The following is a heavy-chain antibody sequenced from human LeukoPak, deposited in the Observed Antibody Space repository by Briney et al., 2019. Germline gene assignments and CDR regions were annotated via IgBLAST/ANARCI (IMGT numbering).Heavy chain of an antibody. J-gene: IGHJ4*02. CDR1: GFTFSNYA. Sequence: GGSLRLSCAASGFTFSNYAMNWVRQAPGKGLEWVSNIHFRSGGTFYADSVKGRFTISRDTSKNTLYLQMNSLRADDTAIYYCARDESDYWGQGTLVTVSS. CDR2: IHFRSGGT. V-gene: IGHV3-23*01. CDR3: ARDESDY.